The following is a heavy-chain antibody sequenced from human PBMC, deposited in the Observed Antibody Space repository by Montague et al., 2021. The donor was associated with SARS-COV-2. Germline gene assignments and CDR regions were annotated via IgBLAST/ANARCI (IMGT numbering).Heavy chain of an antibody. D-gene: IGHD3-3*01. V-gene: IGHV4-61*01. J-gene: IGHJ6*02. CDR3: ARDPWRITIFGVVTRYGMDV. CDR2: IYYSGST. CDR1: GGSVSSGSYY. Sequence: SETLFLTCIVSGGSVSSGSYYWSWIRQPPGKGLEWIGYIYYSGSTXYNPSLKSRVTISVDTSKNQFSLKLSSVTAADTAVYYCARDPWRITIFGVVTRYGMDVWGQGTTVTVSS.